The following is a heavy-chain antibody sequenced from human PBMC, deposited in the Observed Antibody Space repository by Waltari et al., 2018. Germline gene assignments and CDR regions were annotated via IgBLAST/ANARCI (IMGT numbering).Heavy chain of an antibody. J-gene: IGHJ4*02. CDR2: IGGTGAFT. CDR1: GFALSNFA. Sequence: EVQLLESGGGSVQPGGSLRLSCAASGFALSNFAMTWVRQAPGKGLEWVSAIGGTGAFTYYADSVKGRFTITRDNSKNTVYLQMNSLRAEDTAVYYCAKDMGSSWYQIDYWGQGNLVTVSS. CDR3: AKDMGSSWYQIDY. D-gene: IGHD6-13*01. V-gene: IGHV3-23*01.